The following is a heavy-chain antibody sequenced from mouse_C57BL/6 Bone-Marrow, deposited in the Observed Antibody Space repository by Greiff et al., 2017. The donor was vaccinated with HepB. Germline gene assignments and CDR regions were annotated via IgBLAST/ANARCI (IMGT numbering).Heavy chain of an antibody. V-gene: IGHV5-9*01. J-gene: IGHJ3*01. CDR3: ARNYYGSSWAY. Sequence: EVQLVESGGGLVKPGGSVKLSCAASGFTFSSYTMSWVRQTPEKRLEWVATISGCGGNTYYPDSVKGRFTISRDNAKNTLYLQMSSLRSEDTALYYCARNYYGSSWAYWGQGTLVTVSA. CDR2: ISGCGGNT. CDR1: GFTFSSYT. D-gene: IGHD1-1*01.